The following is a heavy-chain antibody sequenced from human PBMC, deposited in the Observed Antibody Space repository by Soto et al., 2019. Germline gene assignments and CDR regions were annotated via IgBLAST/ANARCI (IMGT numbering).Heavy chain of an antibody. CDR1: GGTFSSYA. CDR2: IIPIFGTA. J-gene: IGHJ1*01. V-gene: IGHV1-69*01. D-gene: IGHD6-19*01. CDR3: ASIIAVAGTREYFQH. Sequence: QVQLVQSGAEVKKPGSSVKGSCKASGGTFSSYAISWVRQAPGQGLEWMGGIIPIFGTANYAQKFQGRVTITSDESTSTAYMELSSLRSEDTAVYYCASIIAVAGTREYFQHWGQGTLVTVSS.